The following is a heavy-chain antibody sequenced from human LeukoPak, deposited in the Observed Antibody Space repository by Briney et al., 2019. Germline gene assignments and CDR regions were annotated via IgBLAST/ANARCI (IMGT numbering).Heavy chain of an antibody. D-gene: IGHD3-9*01. V-gene: IGHV5-51*01. CDR2: IYPGDSDT. CDR3: ARQYDLLAGPYYFHY. CDR1: GYSFSNYW. Sequence: PGESLKISCQSSGYSFSNYWIGWLRQTPGKGLEWLAFIYPGDSDTQYSPSFQGQVTISADKSVTTAYLQWSSLKALDTAIYYCARQYDLLAGPYYFHYWGPGTLVTVSS. J-gene: IGHJ4*02.